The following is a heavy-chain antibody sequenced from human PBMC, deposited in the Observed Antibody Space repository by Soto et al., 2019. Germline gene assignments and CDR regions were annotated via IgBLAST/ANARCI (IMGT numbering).Heavy chain of an antibody. D-gene: IGHD5-12*01. Sequence: GGSLRLSCAASGFTFSSYWMSWVRQAPGKGLEWVANIKQDGSEKYYVDSVKGRFTISRDNAKNSLYLQMNRLRAEDTAVYYCAADPVISDYDYGLPFDIWGQGTMVTVSS. V-gene: IGHV3-7*01. CDR2: IKQDGSEK. CDR3: AADPVISDYDYGLPFDI. CDR1: GFTFSSYW. J-gene: IGHJ3*02.